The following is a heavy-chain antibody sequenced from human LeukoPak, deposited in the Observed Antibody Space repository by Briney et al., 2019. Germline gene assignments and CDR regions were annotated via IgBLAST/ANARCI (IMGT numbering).Heavy chain of an antibody. Sequence: ASVKVSCKASGYTFTGYYMHWVRQAPGQGLEWMGWINPNSGGTNYAQKFQGWVTMTRDTSISTAYMELSRLRSDDTAVYYCATSLVVVPAAIRWRVYYMDVWGKGTTVTVSS. V-gene: IGHV1-2*04. CDR2: INPNSGGT. J-gene: IGHJ6*03. CDR1: GYTFTGYY. CDR3: ATSLVVVPAAIRWRVYYMDV. D-gene: IGHD2-2*02.